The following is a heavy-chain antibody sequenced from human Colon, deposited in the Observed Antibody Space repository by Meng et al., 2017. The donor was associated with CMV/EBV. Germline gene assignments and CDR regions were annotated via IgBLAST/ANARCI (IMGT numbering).Heavy chain of an antibody. J-gene: IGHJ5*02. Sequence: ASVKVSCKASGYSFTDYYIHWVRQAPGQGLEWMGWINPNSGGTNYAPKVQGRVTMTRDTSISTAYLELISLTSDDTAIYYCARARYNWNFGWFDPWGQGTLVTVSS. D-gene: IGHD1-7*01. V-gene: IGHV1-2*02. CDR2: INPNSGGT. CDR1: GYSFTDYY. CDR3: ARARYNWNFGWFDP.